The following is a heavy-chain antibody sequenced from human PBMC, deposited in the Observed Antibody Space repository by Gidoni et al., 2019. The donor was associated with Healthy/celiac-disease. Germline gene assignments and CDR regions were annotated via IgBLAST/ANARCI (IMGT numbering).Heavy chain of an antibody. CDR3: ATDSTEWELLPFQH. CDR2: FDPEDGET. Sequence: QVQLVQSGAAVKTPGASVKLSCQVSGYPLTELSMHWVRQAPGKGLEWMGGFDPEDGETIYAQKFQGRVTMTEDTSTDTAYMERSSLRSEDTAVYYCATDSTEWELLPFQHWGQGTLVTVSS. CDR1: GYPLTELS. J-gene: IGHJ1*01. D-gene: IGHD1-26*01. V-gene: IGHV1-24*01.